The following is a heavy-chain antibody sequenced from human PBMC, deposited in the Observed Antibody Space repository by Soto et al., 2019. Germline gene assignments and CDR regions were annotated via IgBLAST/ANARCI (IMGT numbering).Heavy chain of an antibody. D-gene: IGHD6-13*01. J-gene: IGHJ4*02. CDR3: ASPGHSSSWYYFDY. Sequence: SETLSLTCTVSGGSIGSYYWSWIRQPPGKGLEWIGYIYYSGSTNYNPSLKSRVTISVDTSKNQFSLKLSSVTAADTAVYYCASPGHSSSWYYFDYWGQGTLVTVSS. CDR1: GGSIGSYY. CDR2: IYYSGST. V-gene: IGHV4-59*01.